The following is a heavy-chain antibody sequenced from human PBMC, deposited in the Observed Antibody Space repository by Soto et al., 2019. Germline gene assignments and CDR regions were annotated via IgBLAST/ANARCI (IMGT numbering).Heavy chain of an antibody. CDR2: IIPIFGTA. CDR1: GGTFSSYA. D-gene: IGHD2-2*02. Sequence: SVKVSCKASGGTFSSYAISWVRQAPGQGLEWMGGIIPIFGTANYAQKFQGRVTITADKSTSTAYMELSSVTAADTAVYYCARGARYLSFDPWGQGTLVTVSS. V-gene: IGHV1-69*06. J-gene: IGHJ5*02. CDR3: ARGARYLSFDP.